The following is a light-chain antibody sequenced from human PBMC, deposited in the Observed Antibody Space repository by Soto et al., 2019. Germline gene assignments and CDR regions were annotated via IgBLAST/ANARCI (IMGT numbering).Light chain of an antibody. J-gene: IGKJ1*01. CDR3: QHYNSYRT. Sequence: EIVMTQSPATLSVSPGERATLSCRASQSVSSNLAWYQQKPGQAPRLLVYGASTRATGIPARFSGSGSGTEFTLTIRSLKPDDFATYYCQHYNSYRTFGQGTKLDIK. CDR1: QSVSSN. V-gene: IGKV3-15*01. CDR2: GAS.